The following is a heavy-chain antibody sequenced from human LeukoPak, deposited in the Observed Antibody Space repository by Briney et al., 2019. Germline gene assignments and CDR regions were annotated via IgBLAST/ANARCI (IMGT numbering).Heavy chain of an antibody. J-gene: IGHJ4*02. V-gene: IGHV1-8*01. Sequence: ASVKVSCKASGYTLTNYDINWVRQATGQGLEWMGWMNPNSGNTGYAQKFQGRVTMTRNTSISTAYMELSSLRSEDTAVYYCARVKERYSSSFVYWGQGTLVTVSS. CDR3: ARVKERYSSSFVY. CDR2: MNPNSGNT. CDR1: GYTLTNYD. D-gene: IGHD6-6*01.